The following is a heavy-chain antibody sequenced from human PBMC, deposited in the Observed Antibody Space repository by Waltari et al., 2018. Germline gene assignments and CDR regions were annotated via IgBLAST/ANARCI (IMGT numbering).Heavy chain of an antibody. V-gene: IGHV3-15*01. CDR3: TTGGVKGPHDAFDI. Sequence: VQLVDSGGGLVKPGGSLSLSCAASGFTFSRAWMSWVRQAPGKGREWVGPSKSKTDGGTTDYAAHVEGRFTISRDDSKNTLYLQMNSLKTEDTAVYYCTTGGVKGPHDAFDIWGQGTMVTVSS. D-gene: IGHD2-8*01. CDR1: GFTFSRAW. CDR2: SKSKTDGGTT. J-gene: IGHJ3*02.